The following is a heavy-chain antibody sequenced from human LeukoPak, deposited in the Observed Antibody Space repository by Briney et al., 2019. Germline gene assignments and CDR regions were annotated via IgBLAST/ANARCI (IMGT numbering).Heavy chain of an antibody. Sequence: PSETLSLTCAVYGGSFSGYYWSWIRQPPGKGLEWIGEINHSGSTNYNPSLKSRVTISVDTSKNQFSLKLSSVTAADTAVYYCASGVTDCSGGRCYSDYWGQGTLVTVSS. J-gene: IGHJ4*02. D-gene: IGHD2-15*01. CDR3: ASGVTDCSGGRCYSDY. CDR2: INHSGST. CDR1: GGSFSGYY. V-gene: IGHV4-34*01.